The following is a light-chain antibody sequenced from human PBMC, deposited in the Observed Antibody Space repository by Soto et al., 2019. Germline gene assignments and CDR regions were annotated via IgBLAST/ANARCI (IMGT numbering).Light chain of an antibody. CDR1: SSHVGGYNY. CDR3: SSYTSSSTPYV. CDR2: EVS. V-gene: IGLV2-14*01. Sequence: QSALTQPASVSGSPGQSITISCTETSSHVGGYNYVSWYQQHPGKAPKLMIYEVSNRPSGVSNRFSGSKSGNTASLTISGLQAEDEADYYCSSYTSSSTPYVFGTGTKLTVL. J-gene: IGLJ1*01.